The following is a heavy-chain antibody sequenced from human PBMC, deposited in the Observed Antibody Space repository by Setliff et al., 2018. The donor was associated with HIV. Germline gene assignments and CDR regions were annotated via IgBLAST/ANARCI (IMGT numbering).Heavy chain of an antibody. CDR3: ARARNKWGTFDY. V-gene: IGHV1-69*13. D-gene: IGHD1-26*01. CDR1: GGSFSSYS. J-gene: IGHJ4*01. CDR2: IIPIFGTV. Sequence: EASVKVSCKASGGSFSSYSISWVRQAPGQGLEWMGGIIPIFGTVNYAQRFQGRVTISADGSTSSAYMELNSLRSEDTAVYYCARARNKWGTFDYWGQGTLVTVSS.